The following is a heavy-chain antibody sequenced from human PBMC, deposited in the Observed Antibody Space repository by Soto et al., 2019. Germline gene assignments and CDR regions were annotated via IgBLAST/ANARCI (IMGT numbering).Heavy chain of an antibody. CDR2: IYYSGST. CDR3: ARHMNWFDP. Sequence: SETLSLTCTVSGGSISSSSYYWGWIRQPPGKGLEWIGSIYYSGSTYYNPSLKSRVTISVDTSKNQFSLKLSSVTAADTAVYYCARHMNWFDPWGQGTLVTVSS. CDR1: GGSISSSSYY. V-gene: IGHV4-39*01. J-gene: IGHJ5*02.